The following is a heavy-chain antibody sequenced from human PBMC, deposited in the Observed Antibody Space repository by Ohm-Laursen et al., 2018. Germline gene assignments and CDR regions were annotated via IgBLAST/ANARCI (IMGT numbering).Heavy chain of an antibody. D-gene: IGHD1-1*01. CDR2: TNPNSGGT. CDR3: ARNWNDGRGMDL. V-gene: IGHV1-2*02. Sequence: ASVKASCKASGYTFTGYYMHWVRQAPGQGLEWMGWTNPNSGGTNYAQKFQGRVTMTRDTSISTAYMELSRLRSDDTAVYYCARNWNDGRGMDLWGQGTTVTVSS. CDR1: GYTFTGYY. J-gene: IGHJ6*02.